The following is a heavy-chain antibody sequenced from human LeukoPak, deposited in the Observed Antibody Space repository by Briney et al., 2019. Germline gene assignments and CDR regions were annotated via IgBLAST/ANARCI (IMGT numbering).Heavy chain of an antibody. CDR2: IYTSGGT. CDR3: ARDVVVPAFDAFDI. D-gene: IGHD2-2*01. CDR1: GGSISSGSYY. Sequence: SETLSLTCTVSGGSISSGSYYWSWIRQPAGKGLEWIGRIYTSGGTNYNPSLKSRVTISVDTSKNQFSLKLSSVTAADTAVYYCARDVVVPAFDAFDIWGQGTMVTVSS. J-gene: IGHJ3*02. V-gene: IGHV4-61*02.